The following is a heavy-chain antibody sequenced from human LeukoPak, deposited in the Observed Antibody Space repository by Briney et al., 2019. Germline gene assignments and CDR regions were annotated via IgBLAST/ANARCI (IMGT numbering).Heavy chain of an antibody. CDR3: ARVVIRGYYYYYMDV. J-gene: IGHJ6*03. V-gene: IGHV1-8*03. CDR1: GYTFTSYD. D-gene: IGHD3-10*01. CDR2: MNPNSGNT. Sequence: ASVKVSCKAFGYTFTSYDINWVRQATGQGLEWMGWMNPNSGNTGYAQKFQGRVTITRNTSISTAYMELSSLRSEDTAVYYCARVVIRGYYYYYMDVWGKGTTVTVSS.